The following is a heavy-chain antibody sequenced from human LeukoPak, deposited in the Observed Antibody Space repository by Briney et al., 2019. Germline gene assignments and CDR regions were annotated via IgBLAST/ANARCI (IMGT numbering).Heavy chain of an antibody. CDR3: AGGGRLRYFDWLLYNWFDP. CDR1: GGSISRYY. D-gene: IGHD3-9*01. J-gene: IGHJ5*02. V-gene: IGHV4-59*01. CDR2: IYYSGST. Sequence: SETLSLTCTVSGGSISRYYWSWIRQPPGKGLEGIGYIYYSGSTNYHRSLKSRVTISVDTSKNQFSLKLSSVTAADTAVYYCAGGGRLRYFDWLLYNWFDPWGQGTLVTVPS.